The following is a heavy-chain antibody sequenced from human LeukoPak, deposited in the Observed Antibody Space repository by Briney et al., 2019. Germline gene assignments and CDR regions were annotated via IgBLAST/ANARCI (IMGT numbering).Heavy chain of an antibody. Sequence: GGSLRLSCVASGFIFKNHAMTWVRQTPGKGLEWVASISGNDGSTFYRDSVRGRFTISRDNSANTLFLQMKNLRPEDTALYYCTKFDSWGRGVLVTVSS. CDR3: TKFDS. CDR2: ISGNDGST. V-gene: IGHV3-23*01. J-gene: IGHJ4*02. CDR1: GFIFKNHA.